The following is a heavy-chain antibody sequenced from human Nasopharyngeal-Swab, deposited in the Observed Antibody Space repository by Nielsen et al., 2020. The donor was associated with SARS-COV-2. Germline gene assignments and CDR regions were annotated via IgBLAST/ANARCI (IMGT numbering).Heavy chain of an antibody. CDR3: ARDRIVGATDFDY. D-gene: IGHD1-26*01. V-gene: IGHV3-7*01. Sequence: GESLKISCAASGFTFSSYWMSWVRQAPGKGLEWVANIKQDGSEKYYVDSVKGRFTISRDNAKNSLYLQMNSLRAEDTAVYYCARDRIVGATDFDYWGQGTLVTVSS. CDR1: GFTFSSYW. J-gene: IGHJ4*02. CDR2: IKQDGSEK.